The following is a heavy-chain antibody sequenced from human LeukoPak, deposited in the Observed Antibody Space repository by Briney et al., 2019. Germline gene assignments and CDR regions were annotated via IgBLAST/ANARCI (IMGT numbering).Heavy chain of an antibody. CDR1: GFTLSSYW. CDR3: ARRYCGGDCHSPYFDY. V-gene: IGHV3-7*01. D-gene: IGHD2-21*02. Sequence: GGSLRLSCAASGFTLSSYWMSWVRQAPGKGLEWVANIKQDGSERYYVDSVKGRFTISRDNAKNSLYLQMNSLRAEDTAVYHCARRYCGGDCHSPYFDYWGQGTLVTVSS. J-gene: IGHJ4*02. CDR2: IKQDGSER.